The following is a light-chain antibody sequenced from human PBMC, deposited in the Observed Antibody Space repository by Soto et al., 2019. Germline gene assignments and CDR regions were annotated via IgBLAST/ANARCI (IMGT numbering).Light chain of an antibody. CDR3: QSYDSSLSGAEV. CDR1: SSNIGAGYD. CDR2: GNS. V-gene: IGLV1-40*01. J-gene: IGLJ1*01. Sequence: QPVLTQPPSVSGAPGQRVTISCTGSSSNIGAGYDVHWYQQLPGTAPKLLIYGNSNRPSGVPDRFSGSKSGTSASLAITGLQAEDEAVYYGQSYDSSLSGAEVFGTGTKLAVL.